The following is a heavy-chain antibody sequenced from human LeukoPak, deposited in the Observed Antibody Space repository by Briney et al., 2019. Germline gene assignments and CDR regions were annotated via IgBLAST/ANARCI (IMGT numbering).Heavy chain of an antibody. J-gene: IGHJ4*02. Sequence: SETLSLTCIVSGGSISSGGFYWAWIRQYPGKGLEWIGYIYHSGGTYYNPSLKSRVTISVDTSRNQFSLKVNAVTAADTAVYYCATSDTSGYYYLHWGQGTLVTVSS. CDR3: ATSDTSGYYYLH. V-gene: IGHV4-31*03. D-gene: IGHD3-22*01. CDR2: IYHSGGT. CDR1: GGSISSGGFY.